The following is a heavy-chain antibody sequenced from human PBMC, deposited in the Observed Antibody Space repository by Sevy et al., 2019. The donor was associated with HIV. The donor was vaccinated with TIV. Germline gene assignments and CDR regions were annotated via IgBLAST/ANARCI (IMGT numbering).Heavy chain of an antibody. J-gene: IGHJ4*02. CDR2: LSGSGGTT. CDR3: AKGYGSGSPPDY. D-gene: IGHD3-10*01. CDR1: GFMFNSYT. Sequence: GGSLRLSCAASGFMFNSYTMNWVRRAPVKGLEWVSALSGSGGTTYYADSVKGRFTISRDNSKKKVDLQMNSLTVEDTAVYYCAKGYGSGSPPDYWGQGTLVTVSS. V-gene: IGHV3-23*01.